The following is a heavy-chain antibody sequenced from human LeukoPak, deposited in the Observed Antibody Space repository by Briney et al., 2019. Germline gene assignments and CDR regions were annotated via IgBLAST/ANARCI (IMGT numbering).Heavy chain of an antibody. J-gene: IGHJ4*02. D-gene: IGHD3-10*02. CDR1: GFTFTTYW. Sequence: GGSLRLSCTASGFTFTTYWMHWVRQAPGKGLVWVARINTDGRVTTYAESVKGRFTVSRDNAENTLYLEMNNLRPEDRAVYYCIRETHVGLHLEYWGQGTLATVTS. CDR3: IRETHVGLHLEY. CDR2: INTDGRVT. V-gene: IGHV3-74*03.